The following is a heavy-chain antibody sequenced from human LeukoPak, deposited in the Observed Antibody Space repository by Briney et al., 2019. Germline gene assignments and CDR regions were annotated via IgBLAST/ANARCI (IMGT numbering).Heavy chain of an antibody. Sequence: GRSLRLSCAASGFTFSSYAMHWVRQAPGKGLEWVAVISYDGSNKYYADSVKGRFTISRDNSKNTLYLQMNSLRAEDTAVYYCARGVWDYGDYMDYWGQGTLVTVSS. V-gene: IGHV3-30*04. J-gene: IGHJ4*02. D-gene: IGHD4-17*01. CDR3: ARGVWDYGDYMDY. CDR2: ISYDGSNK. CDR1: GFTFSSYA.